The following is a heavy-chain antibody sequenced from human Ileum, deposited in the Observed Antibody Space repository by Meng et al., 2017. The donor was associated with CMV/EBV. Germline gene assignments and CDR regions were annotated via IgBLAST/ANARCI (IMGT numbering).Heavy chain of an antibody. D-gene: IGHD3-3*01. Sequence: GESLKISCAASGFTFSTYAMHWVRQAPGKGLEWVATLSHDGSNKYYADSVKGRFTISRDNSKNTLYLQMNSLRAEDTAVYYCARYSDFWSGVDYWGQGALVTVSS. CDR3: ARYSDFWSGVDY. V-gene: IGHV3-30*04. J-gene: IGHJ4*02. CDR2: LSHDGSNK. CDR1: GFTFSTYA.